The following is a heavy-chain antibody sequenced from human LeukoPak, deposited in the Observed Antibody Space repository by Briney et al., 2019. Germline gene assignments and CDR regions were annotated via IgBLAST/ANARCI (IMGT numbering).Heavy chain of an antibody. CDR2: MYSGGST. CDR3: ARDLGAAGPFYYGMDV. V-gene: IGHV3-66*01. CDR1: GFTVSSNY. D-gene: IGHD6-13*01. Sequence: QTGGSLRLSCAASGFTVSSNYMSWVRQAPGKGLEWVSVMYSGGSTYYADSVKGRFTISRDNSKNTLYLQMNSLRAEDTAVYYCARDLGAAGPFYYGMDVWGQGTTVTVSS. J-gene: IGHJ6*02.